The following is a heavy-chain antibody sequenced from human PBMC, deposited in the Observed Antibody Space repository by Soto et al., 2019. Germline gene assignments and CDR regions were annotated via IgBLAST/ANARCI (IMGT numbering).Heavy chain of an antibody. J-gene: IGHJ3*02. CDR3: ASHSYDSSGYTAPADAFDI. D-gene: IGHD3-22*01. Sequence: VESLTISCKVSGYSFTSYWIVWVLQVPGKGLEWMGIIYPGDSDTRYSPSFQGQVTISADKSISTAYLQWSSLKASDTAMYYCASHSYDSSGYTAPADAFDIWGQGTMVTVSS. CDR1: GYSFTSYW. V-gene: IGHV5-51*01. CDR2: IYPGDSDT.